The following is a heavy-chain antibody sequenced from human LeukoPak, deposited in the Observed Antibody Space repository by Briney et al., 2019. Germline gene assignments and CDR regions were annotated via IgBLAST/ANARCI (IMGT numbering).Heavy chain of an antibody. Sequence: ASVKVSCKVSGYTLTELSMHWVRQAPGQGLEWMGWISAYNGNTNYAQKLQGRVTMTRDTSISTAYMELSRLRSDDTAVYYCARSTEQWLDENWFDPWGQGTLVTVSS. CDR3: ARSTEQWLDENWFDP. CDR1: GYTLTELS. CDR2: ISAYNGNT. V-gene: IGHV1-2*02. J-gene: IGHJ5*02. D-gene: IGHD6-19*01.